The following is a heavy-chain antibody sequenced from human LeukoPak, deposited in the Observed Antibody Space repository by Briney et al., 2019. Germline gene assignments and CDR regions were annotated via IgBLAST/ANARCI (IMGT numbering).Heavy chain of an antibody. CDR3: AAGTDSGSEYYYYYYMDV. D-gene: IGHD3-10*01. CDR2: INPNSGGT. Sequence: ASVKVSCKASGYTFTGYYMHWVRQAPGQGLEWMGWINPNSGGTNYAQKFQERVTITRDMSTSTAYMELSSLRSEDTAVYYCAAGTDSGSEYYYYYYMDVWGKGTTVTISS. J-gene: IGHJ6*03. CDR1: GYTFTGYY. V-gene: IGHV1-2*02.